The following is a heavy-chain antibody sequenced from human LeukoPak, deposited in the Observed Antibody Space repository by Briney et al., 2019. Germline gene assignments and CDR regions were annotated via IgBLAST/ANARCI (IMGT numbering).Heavy chain of an antibody. V-gene: IGHV3-21*01. Sequence: GGSLRLSCAASGFTFSSYSMNWVRQAPGKGLEWVSSISSSSSYIYYADSVKGRFTISGDNAKNSLYLQMNSLRAEDTAVYYCARAYYGSGSYGPWGRGTLVTVSS. J-gene: IGHJ5*02. CDR3: ARAYYGSGSYGP. CDR1: GFTFSSYS. D-gene: IGHD3-10*01. CDR2: ISSSSSYI.